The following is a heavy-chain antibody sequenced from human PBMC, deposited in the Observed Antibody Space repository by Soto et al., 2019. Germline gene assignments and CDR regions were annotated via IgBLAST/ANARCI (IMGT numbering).Heavy chain of an antibody. CDR2: ISYDGSNK. D-gene: IGHD2-2*01. J-gene: IGHJ4*02. CDR1: GFTFSSYG. Sequence: GGSLRLSCSAYGFTFSSYGMHWVRQAPGKRLEWVAVISYDGSNKYYADSVKGRFNISRDNSKNKLYLQMNSLRAEDTAVYYCAKDGGSTSLAFDYWGQGTLVTVSS. CDR3: AKDGGSTSLAFDY. V-gene: IGHV3-30*18.